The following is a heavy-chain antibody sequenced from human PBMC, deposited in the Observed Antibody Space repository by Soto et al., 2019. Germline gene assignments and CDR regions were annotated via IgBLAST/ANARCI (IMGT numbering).Heavy chain of an antibody. CDR3: AREIAARHYYGMDV. CDR1: GYTFRNFG. Sequence: ASVKVSCKASGYTFRNFGISWVRQAPGQGLEWMGWISAYNANANYAQKFQGRLTMTADTSTSTVYMELSSLRSEDTAVYYCAREIAARHYYGMDVWGQGTTVTVSS. V-gene: IGHV1-18*01. D-gene: IGHD6-6*01. CDR2: ISAYNANA. J-gene: IGHJ6*02.